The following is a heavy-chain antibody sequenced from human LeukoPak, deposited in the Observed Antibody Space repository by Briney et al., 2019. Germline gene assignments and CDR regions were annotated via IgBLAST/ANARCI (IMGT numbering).Heavy chain of an antibody. Sequence: GGSLRLSCAASGFTFSTYAMNWARQAPGKGLEWVSVISVRGDGTFYADSVKGRFSISRDTSKSTLSLQMNSLRAEDTAVYYCAKARGFAVVTAIDSWGQGTLVTVSS. CDR2: ISVRGDGT. J-gene: IGHJ4*02. CDR1: GFTFSTYA. D-gene: IGHD2-21*02. V-gene: IGHV3-23*01. CDR3: AKARGFAVVTAIDS.